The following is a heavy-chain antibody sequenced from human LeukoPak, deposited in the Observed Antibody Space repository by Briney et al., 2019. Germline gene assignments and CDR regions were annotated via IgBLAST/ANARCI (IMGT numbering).Heavy chain of an antibody. J-gene: IGHJ1*01. Sequence: PGGSLRLSCVVSGFTFSAYWMSWVRQAPGKGLEWVATIKQDGSEKYYVDSVKGRFTISRDNAKISLYLQMNSLRAEDTAVYYCARSRYTITSAAYSGYFQEWGQGTLVTVSS. V-gene: IGHV3-7*01. CDR3: ARSRYTITSAAYSGYFQE. D-gene: IGHD1-14*01. CDR2: IKQDGSEK. CDR1: GFTFSAYW.